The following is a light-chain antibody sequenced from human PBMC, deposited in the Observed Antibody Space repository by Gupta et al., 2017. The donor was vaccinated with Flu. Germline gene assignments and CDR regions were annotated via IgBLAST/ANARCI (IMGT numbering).Light chain of an antibody. Sequence: QPALTQPASVSRSPGQSITISCTGTSSDVGSYNLVSWYQQHPGKAPKLMIYEGSKRPSGVSNRFSGSKSGNTASLTISGLQAEDEADYYCCSYAGSSTLVFGGGTKLTVL. CDR1: SSDVGSYNL. V-gene: IGLV2-23*01. CDR3: CSYAGSSTLV. CDR2: EGS. J-gene: IGLJ2*01.